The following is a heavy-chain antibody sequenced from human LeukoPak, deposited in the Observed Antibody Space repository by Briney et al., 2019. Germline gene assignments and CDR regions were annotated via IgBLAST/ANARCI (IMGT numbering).Heavy chain of an antibody. Sequence: ASVKVSCKASGYTFTSYYMHWVRQAPGQGLEWMGIINPSGGSTSYAQKFQGRVTMTRDTSTSTVYMELSSLRSEDTAVYYCARCSRYMRLSMGTDAFDIWGQGTMVTVSS. D-gene: IGHD1-1*01. V-gene: IGHV1-46*01. CDR1: GYTFTSYY. CDR3: ARCSRYMRLSMGTDAFDI. J-gene: IGHJ3*02. CDR2: INPSGGST.